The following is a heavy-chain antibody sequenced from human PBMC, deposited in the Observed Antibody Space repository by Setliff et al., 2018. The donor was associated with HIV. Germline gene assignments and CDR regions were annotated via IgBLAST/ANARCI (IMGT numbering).Heavy chain of an antibody. V-gene: IGHV3-9*01. CDR2: ISWNSGNM. CDR1: GFTFDDYA. J-gene: IGHJ4*02. Sequence: PGGSLRLSCAASGFTFDDYAMHWVRQAPGKGLEWVSGISWNSGNMGYADSVKGRFTISRDNAKNSLSLQMNGLRAEDTAVYYCARDSDGSLDYWGQGTLVTVSS. CDR3: ARDSDGSLDY. D-gene: IGHD1-26*01.